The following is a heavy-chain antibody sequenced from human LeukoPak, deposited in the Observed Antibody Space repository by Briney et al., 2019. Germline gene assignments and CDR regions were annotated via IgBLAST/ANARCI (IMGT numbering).Heavy chain of an antibody. Sequence: TGGSLRLSCAASGFTFSSYAMSWVRQAPGKGLEWVSAISGSGGSTYYADSVKGRFTISRDNSKNTLYLQMNNLRAEDTAVYYCAKDNGYSYGYVNYYYGMDVWGQGTTVTVSS. CDR2: ISGSGGST. CDR1: GFTFSSYA. J-gene: IGHJ6*02. V-gene: IGHV3-23*01. CDR3: AKDNGYSYGYVNYYYGMDV. D-gene: IGHD5-18*01.